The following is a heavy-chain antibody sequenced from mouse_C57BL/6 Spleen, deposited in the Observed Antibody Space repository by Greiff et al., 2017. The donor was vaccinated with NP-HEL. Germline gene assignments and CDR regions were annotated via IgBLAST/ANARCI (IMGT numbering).Heavy chain of an antibody. CDR1: GYAFTNYL. Sequence: VMLVESGAELVRPGTSVKVSCKASGYAFTNYLIEWVKQRPGQGLEWIGVINPGSGGTNYNEKFKGKATLTADKSSSTAYMQLSSLTSEDSAVYFCARSGSTTVVDWYFDVWGTGTTVTVSS. D-gene: IGHD1-1*01. CDR2: INPGSGGT. V-gene: IGHV1-54*01. CDR3: ARSGSTTVVDWYFDV. J-gene: IGHJ1*03.